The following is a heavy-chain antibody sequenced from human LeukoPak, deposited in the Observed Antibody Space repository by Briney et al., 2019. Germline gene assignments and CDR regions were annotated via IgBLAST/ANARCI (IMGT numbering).Heavy chain of an antibody. Sequence: SETLSLTCTVSGGSISSGSYYWSWIGQAAGKGLEWIRRSYTSGSTNYNPSLKSRVTISVDTSKNQFSLKLSSVTAADTAVYYCARVWSGYYPFGCYYYMDVWGKGPTVTVSS. J-gene: IGHJ6*03. V-gene: IGHV4-61*02. CDR2: SYTSGST. CDR1: GGSISSGSYY. D-gene: IGHD3-3*01. CDR3: ARVWSGYYPFGCYYYMDV.